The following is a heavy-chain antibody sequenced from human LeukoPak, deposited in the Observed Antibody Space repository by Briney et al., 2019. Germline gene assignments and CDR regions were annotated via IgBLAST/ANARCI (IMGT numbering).Heavy chain of an antibody. V-gene: IGHV3-23*01. CDR2: ISGSGGNT. D-gene: IGHD6-19*01. CDR1: GFTFGSYA. J-gene: IGHJ4*02. Sequence: GGSLRLPCAASGFTFGSYAMTWVRQAPGKGLEWVSHISGSGGNTYHADSVKGRFTISRDNSKNTVYLQMNSLRAEDTAVYYCAKTTAGHSSGRDPGWPVDYWGQGTLVTVSS. CDR3: AKTTAGHSSGRDPGWPVDY.